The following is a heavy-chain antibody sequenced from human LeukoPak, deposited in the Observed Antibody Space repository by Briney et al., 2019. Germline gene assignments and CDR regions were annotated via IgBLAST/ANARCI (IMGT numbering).Heavy chain of an antibody. CDR1: GFIFSNYA. CDR2: ISGSGGTT. D-gene: IGHD3-10*01. Sequence: GGSLRLSCAAPGFIFSNYAMTWARLTPGKGLEWVSAISGSGGTTYYADSLKGRFTISRDSSTNTLYLQLSSLRAEDTAIYYCARGGSVFAYFFDYWGQGTLVTVSS. CDR3: ARGGSVFAYFFDY. V-gene: IGHV3-23*01. J-gene: IGHJ4*02.